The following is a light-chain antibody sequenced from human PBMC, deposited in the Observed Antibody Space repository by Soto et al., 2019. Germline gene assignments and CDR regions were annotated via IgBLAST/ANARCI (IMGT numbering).Light chain of an antibody. V-gene: IGLV1-40*01. Sequence: QSVLTQPPSVPGAPGQRVTISCTGSSSNIGAGYDVHWYQQLPGTAPKLLIYGNSNRPSGVPDRFSGSKSGTSASLAITGLHAEDEDDYYCQSYDSSLSVVFGGGTKLTVL. CDR3: QSYDSSLSVV. CDR1: SSNIGAGYD. CDR2: GNS. J-gene: IGLJ2*01.